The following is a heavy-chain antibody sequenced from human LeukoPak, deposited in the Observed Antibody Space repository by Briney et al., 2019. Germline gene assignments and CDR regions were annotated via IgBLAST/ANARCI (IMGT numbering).Heavy chain of an antibody. J-gene: IGHJ1*01. V-gene: IGHV3-30*18. CDR2: ISYDGSNK. Sequence: PGGTLRLSCAASGFTFSSYGMHWVRQAPGKGLEWVAVISYDGSNKYYADSVKGRFTISRDNSKNTLYLQMNSLRAEDTAVYYCAKDSYDYYDSSGYLPFQHWGQGTLVTVSS. CDR3: AKDSYDYYDSSGYLPFQH. CDR1: GFTFSSYG. D-gene: IGHD3-22*01.